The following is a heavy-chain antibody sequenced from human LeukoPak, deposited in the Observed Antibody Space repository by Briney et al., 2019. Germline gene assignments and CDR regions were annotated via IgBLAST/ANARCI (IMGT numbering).Heavy chain of an antibody. V-gene: IGHV3-21*01. CDR2: ISSSSSYI. Sequence: GGSLGLSCAASGFTFSSYSMNWVRQAPGKGLEWVSSISSSSSYIYYADSVKGRFTISRDNAKNSLYLQMNSLRAEDTAVYYCAKDPVASEWLSYYFDYWGQGTLVTVSS. CDR1: GFTFSSYS. J-gene: IGHJ4*02. CDR3: AKDPVASEWLSYYFDY. D-gene: IGHD3-3*01.